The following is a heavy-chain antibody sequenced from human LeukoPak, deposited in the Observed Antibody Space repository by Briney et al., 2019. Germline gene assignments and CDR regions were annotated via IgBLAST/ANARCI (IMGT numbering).Heavy chain of an antibody. CDR2: INPSGGST. Sequence: GASVKVSCKASGYIFTDYYMHWVRQAPGQGLEWMGIINPSGGSTSYAQKFQGRVTMTRDTSTSTVYMELSSLRSEDTAVYYCARGDTAMAYFDYWGQGTLVTVSS. CDR3: ARGDTAMAYFDY. V-gene: IGHV1-46*01. D-gene: IGHD5-18*01. J-gene: IGHJ4*02. CDR1: GYIFTDYY.